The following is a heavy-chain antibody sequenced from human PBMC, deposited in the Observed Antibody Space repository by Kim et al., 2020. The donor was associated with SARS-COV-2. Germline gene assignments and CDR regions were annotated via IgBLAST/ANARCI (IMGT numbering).Heavy chain of an antibody. Sequence: GGSLRLSCAASEFTFSRYSMNWVRQAPGKGLEWVSTISRNSDYIYYADSVEGRFTISRDNAKNSLYLQMNSLRADDTAMYYCARDLSLGRPGGFDYWGQGPRVTVSS. CDR3: ARDLSLGRPGGFDY. V-gene: IGHV3-21*01. D-gene: IGHD3-10*01. J-gene: IGHJ4*02. CDR2: ISRNSDYI. CDR1: EFTFSRYS.